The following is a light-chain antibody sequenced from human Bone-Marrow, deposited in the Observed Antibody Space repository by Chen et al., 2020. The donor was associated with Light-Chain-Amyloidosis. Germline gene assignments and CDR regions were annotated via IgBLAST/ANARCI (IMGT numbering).Light chain of an antibody. Sequence: QSALTQHASVSGPPGQSIAISCTGTSSDVGGYNHVSWYQQHPDKAPKLMIYEVTNRPSWVPDRFSGSKSDNTASLTIAGLQTEDEADYFCSSYTITNTLVFGSGTRVTVL. CDR2: EVT. CDR3: SSYTITNTLV. CDR1: SSDVGGYNH. V-gene: IGLV2-14*01. J-gene: IGLJ1*01.